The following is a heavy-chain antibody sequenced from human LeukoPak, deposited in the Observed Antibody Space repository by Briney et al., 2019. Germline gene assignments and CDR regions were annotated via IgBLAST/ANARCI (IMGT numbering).Heavy chain of an antibody. V-gene: IGHV3-23*01. J-gene: IGHJ4*02. Sequence: PGGSLRLSCAASGFTFSSYAMSWVRQAPRKGLEWVSAISGSGGSTYYADSVKGRFTISRDNSKNTLYLQMNSLRAEDTAVYYCAKDYSYYYGSGSHLDYWGQGTLVTVSS. CDR2: ISGSGGST. D-gene: IGHD3-10*01. CDR1: GFTFSSYA. CDR3: AKDYSYYYGSGSHLDY.